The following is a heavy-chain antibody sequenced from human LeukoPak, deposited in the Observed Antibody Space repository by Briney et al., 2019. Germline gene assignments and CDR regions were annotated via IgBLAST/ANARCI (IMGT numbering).Heavy chain of an antibody. Sequence: GGPLRLSCAASGFTFSDYYMSWIRQAPGKGLEWVSYISSSGSTIYYADSVKGRFTISRDNAKNSLYLQMNSLRAEDTAVYYCARDKRLPWSGYYLNYYYYMDVWGKGTTVTVSS. CDR2: ISSSGSTI. D-gene: IGHD3-3*01. CDR1: GFTFSDYY. V-gene: IGHV3-11*04. J-gene: IGHJ6*03. CDR3: ARDKRLPWSGYYLNYYYYMDV.